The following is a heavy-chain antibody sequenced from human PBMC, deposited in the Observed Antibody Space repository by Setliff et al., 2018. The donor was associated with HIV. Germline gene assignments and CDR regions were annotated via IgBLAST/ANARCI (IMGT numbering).Heavy chain of an antibody. D-gene: IGHD3-10*01. J-gene: IGHJ4*02. Sequence: SETLSLTCNVSGDSISGFFWTWIRQPPGKRLEWIGSIFTNEFTYYNPSLKSRVTISADTSNTQFSLKLTSVTAADAALYYCTGDYNSGSNRFDYWGQGTPVTVSS. CDR2: IFTNEFT. CDR1: GDSISGFF. V-gene: IGHV4-4*08. CDR3: TGDYNSGSNRFDY.